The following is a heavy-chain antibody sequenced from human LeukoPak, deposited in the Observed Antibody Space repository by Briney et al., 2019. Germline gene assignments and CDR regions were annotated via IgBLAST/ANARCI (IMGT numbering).Heavy chain of an antibody. CDR1: GFTFSSYW. J-gene: IGHJ4*02. D-gene: IGHD3-10*01. CDR3: ARDLPSPGGGPYFDY. Sequence: GGSPRLSCAASGFTFSSYWMSWVRQAPGKGLEWVANIKQDGSEKYYVDSVKGRFTISRDNAKNSLYLQMNSLRAEDTAVYYCARDLPSPGGGPYFDYWGQGTLVTVSS. V-gene: IGHV3-7*01. CDR2: IKQDGSEK.